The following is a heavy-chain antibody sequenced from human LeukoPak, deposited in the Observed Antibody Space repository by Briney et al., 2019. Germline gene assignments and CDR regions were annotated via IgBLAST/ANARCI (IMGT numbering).Heavy chain of an antibody. J-gene: IGHJ4*02. CDR3: ARHENHFDY. D-gene: IGHD1-14*01. Sequence: SETLSLTCTLSSGSICSFYWRWIRQPPGKGLEWIGYIYTSGTTNYNPSLKSRVTMSVDTSKNQFSLRLDSVTAADTAVYYGARHENHFDYWGQGTLVIVCS. V-gene: IGHV4-4*09. CDR2: IYTSGTT. CDR1: SGSICSFY.